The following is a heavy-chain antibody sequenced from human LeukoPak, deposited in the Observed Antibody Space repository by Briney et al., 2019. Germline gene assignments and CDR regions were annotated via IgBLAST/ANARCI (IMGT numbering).Heavy chain of an antibody. Sequence: GGSPRLSCAASGFTFNSYAMNWVRQAPGKGLEWVSAISGSGGSTYYADSVKGRFSISRDNSKNTLYLQMNSLRAEDTAVYYCAKAAWVGSYLYYFDYWGQGTLVTVSS. CDR3: AKAAWVGSYLYYFDY. CDR2: ISGSGGST. D-gene: IGHD3-16*02. J-gene: IGHJ4*02. V-gene: IGHV3-23*01. CDR1: GFTFNSYA.